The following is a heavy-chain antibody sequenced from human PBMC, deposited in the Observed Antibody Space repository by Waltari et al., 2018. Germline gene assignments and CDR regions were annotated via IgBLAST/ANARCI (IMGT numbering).Heavy chain of an antibody. CDR1: GGSISSGSYY. CDR2: IYTSGST. D-gene: IGHD6-13*01. CDR3: ARGSSSWYTFDY. J-gene: IGHJ4*02. V-gene: IGHV4-61*09. Sequence: QVQLQESGPGLVKPSQTLSLTCTVSGGSISSGSYYWSWIRQPAGKGLEWIGYIYTSGSTNYNPSLKSRVTISVDTSKNQFSLKLSSVTAADTAVYYCARGSSSWYTFDYWGQGTLVTVSS.